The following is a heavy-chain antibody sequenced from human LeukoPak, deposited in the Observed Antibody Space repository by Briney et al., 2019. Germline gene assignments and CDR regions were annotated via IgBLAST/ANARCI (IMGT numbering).Heavy chain of an antibody. D-gene: IGHD2-2*01. Sequence: GGSLRLSCAASGFTVSNNYMSWVRQAPGKGLEWVSIIYSGGSTYYANSVKGRFTISRDKSKNTLYLQMNSLRAEDTAVYYCARDPSTIDYYYGMDVWGQGTTVTVSS. V-gene: IGHV3-53*01. CDR3: ARDPSTIDYYYGMDV. CDR1: GFTVSNNY. CDR2: IYSGGST. J-gene: IGHJ6*02.